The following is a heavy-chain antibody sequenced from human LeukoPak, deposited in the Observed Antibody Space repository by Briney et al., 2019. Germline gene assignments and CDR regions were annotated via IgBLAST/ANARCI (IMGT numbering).Heavy chain of an antibody. CDR2: ISSSGSTI. Sequence: GGSLRLSCAASGFTFSSYEMNWVRQAPGKGLEWVSYISSSGSTIYYADSVKGRFTISRDNSKNTLYLQMNSLRAEDTAVYYCAKGLRYSDNWGQGTLVTVSS. CDR1: GFTFSSYE. V-gene: IGHV3-48*03. D-gene: IGHD3-9*01. J-gene: IGHJ4*02. CDR3: AKGLRYSDN.